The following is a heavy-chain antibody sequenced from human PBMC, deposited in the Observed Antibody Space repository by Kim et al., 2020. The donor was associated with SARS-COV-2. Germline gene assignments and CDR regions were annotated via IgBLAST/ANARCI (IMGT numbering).Heavy chain of an antibody. J-gene: IGHJ4*02. V-gene: IGHV4-59*09. Sequence: NPSLESRVTISLDTSETQFSLRLTSVTAADTAMYFCARGRSGSYHSPFDYWGQGTQVTVSS. D-gene: IGHD1-26*01. CDR3: ARGRSGSYHSPFDY.